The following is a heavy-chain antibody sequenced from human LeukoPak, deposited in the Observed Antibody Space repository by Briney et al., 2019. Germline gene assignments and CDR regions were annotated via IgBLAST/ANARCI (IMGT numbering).Heavy chain of an antibody. V-gene: IGHV3-21*01. CDR2: ISSSSSYI. CDR3: ARKISYDLEKIYYMDV. J-gene: IGHJ6*03. Sequence: PGGSLRLSCAASGFTFSSYSMNWVRQAPGKGLEWVSSISSSSSYIYYADSVKGRFTISRDNAKNSLYLQMNSLRAEDTAVYHCARKISYDLEKIYYMDVWGKGTTVTVSS. D-gene: IGHD3-3*01. CDR1: GFTFSSYS.